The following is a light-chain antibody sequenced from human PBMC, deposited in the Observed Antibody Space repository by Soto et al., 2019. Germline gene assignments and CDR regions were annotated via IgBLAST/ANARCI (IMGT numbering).Light chain of an antibody. CDR1: SSDVGGYKY. V-gene: IGLV2-8*01. Sequence: SVLTQPPSASGSPGQSVTISCTGTSSDVGGYKYVSWYQQHPGKAPKLMIYEVSRRPSGVPDRFSGSKSGNTASLTISGLQAEDEADYYCSSYTSSSTYVFGTGTKVTVL. CDR3: SSYTSSSTYV. CDR2: EVS. J-gene: IGLJ1*01.